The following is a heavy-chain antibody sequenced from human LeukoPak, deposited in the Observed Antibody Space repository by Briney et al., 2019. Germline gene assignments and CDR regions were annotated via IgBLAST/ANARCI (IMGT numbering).Heavy chain of an antibody. CDR2: IKSKTDGGTT. CDR1: GFTFSNAW. J-gene: IGHJ4*02. D-gene: IGHD3-9*01. Sequence: GGSLRLSCAASGFTFSNAWMSWVRQAPGKGLEWVGRIKSKTDGGTTDYAAPVKGRFTISRDDSKNTLHLQMNSLKAEDTAVYYCATIEDGLTGMKIGYWGQGTLVTVSS. V-gene: IGHV3-15*01. CDR3: ATIEDGLTGMKIGY.